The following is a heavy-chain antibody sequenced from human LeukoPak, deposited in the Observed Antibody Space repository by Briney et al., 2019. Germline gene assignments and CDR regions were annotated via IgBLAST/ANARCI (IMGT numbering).Heavy chain of an antibody. V-gene: IGHV1-8*02. J-gene: IGHJ5*02. D-gene: IGHD6-19*01. CDR3: ARSGYSSGWYRWFDP. Sequence: GASVKVSCKASGYTFTGYYMHWVRQAPGQGLEWMGWINPNSGNTGYAQKFQGRVTMTRNTSISTAYMELSSLRSEDTAVYYCARSGYSSGWYRWFDPWGQGTLVTVSS. CDR1: GYTFTGYY. CDR2: INPNSGNT.